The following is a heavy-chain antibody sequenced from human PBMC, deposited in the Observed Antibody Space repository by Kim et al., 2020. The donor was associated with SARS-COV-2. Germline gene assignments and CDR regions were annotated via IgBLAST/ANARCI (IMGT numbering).Heavy chain of an antibody. CDR1: GFTFSNAW. CDR3: TAGYSGYETLPDY. D-gene: IGHD5-12*01. Sequence: GGSLRLSCAASGFTFSNAWMSWVRQAPGKGLEWVGRIKSKTDGGTTDYAAPVKGRFTISRDDSKNTLYLQMNSLKTEDTAVYYCTAGYSGYETLPDYWGQGTLVTVSS. V-gene: IGHV3-15*01. CDR2: IKSKTDGGTT. J-gene: IGHJ4*02.